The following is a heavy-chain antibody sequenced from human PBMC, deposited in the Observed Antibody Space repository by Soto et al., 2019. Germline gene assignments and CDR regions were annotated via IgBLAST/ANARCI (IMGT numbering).Heavy chain of an antibody. Sequence: QVQLVQSGAEVKKPGASVKVSCKASGYTFTSYAMHWVRQAPGQRLEWMGWINAGNGNTKYSQKFQGRVTITRDTSASTAYMEMSSLRSEDTAVYYCARGVAGPLNWFDPWGQGTLVTVSS. V-gene: IGHV1-3*01. CDR1: GYTFTSYA. CDR3: ARGVAGPLNWFDP. J-gene: IGHJ5*02. CDR2: INAGNGNT. D-gene: IGHD6-19*01.